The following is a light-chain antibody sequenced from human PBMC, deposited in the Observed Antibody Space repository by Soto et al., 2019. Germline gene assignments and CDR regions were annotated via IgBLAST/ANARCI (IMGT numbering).Light chain of an antibody. Sequence: QSVLTQPASVSGSPGQSITISCTGTSSDVGRRNLVSWYQQQPGKSPKLLIYEVSDRPSGVSNRFSGSKSGNTASLTISGLQPEDEAEYYCSSYTSLSDYGFGTGTKLTVL. CDR1: SSDVGRRNL. CDR3: SSYTSLSDYG. CDR2: EVS. V-gene: IGLV2-14*02. J-gene: IGLJ1*01.